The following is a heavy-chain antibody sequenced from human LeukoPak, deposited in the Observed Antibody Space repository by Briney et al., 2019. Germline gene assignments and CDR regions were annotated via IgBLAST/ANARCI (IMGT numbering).Heavy chain of an antibody. Sequence: SETLSLTCTVSVGSISSSSYYWGWIRQPLGTGLEWIGSIYYSGSTYYNPSLKSRVTISVDTSKNQFSLKLSSVTAADTAVYYCARVSSTYYDFLWGQGTLVTVSS. V-gene: IGHV4-39*07. J-gene: IGHJ4*02. CDR1: VGSISSSSYY. CDR3: ARVSSTYYDFL. CDR2: IYYSGST. D-gene: IGHD3-3*01.